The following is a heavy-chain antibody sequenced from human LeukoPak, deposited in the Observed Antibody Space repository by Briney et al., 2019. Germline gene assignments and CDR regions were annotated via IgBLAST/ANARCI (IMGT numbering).Heavy chain of an antibody. J-gene: IGHJ3*02. CDR3: AKDGAPLAYCSSTSCCPKYAFDI. CDR2: IRYDGSNK. Sequence: PGGSLRLSCAASGFTFSSYGMHWVRQAPGKGLEWVAFIRYDGSNKYYADSVKGRFTISRDNSKNTLYLQMNSLRAEDTAVYYCAKDGAPLAYCSSTSCCPKYAFDIWGQGTMVTVSS. CDR1: GFTFSSYG. V-gene: IGHV3-30*02. D-gene: IGHD2-2*01.